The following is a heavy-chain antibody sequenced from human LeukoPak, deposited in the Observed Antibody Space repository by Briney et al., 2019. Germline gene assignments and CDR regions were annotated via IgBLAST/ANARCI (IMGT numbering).Heavy chain of an antibody. CDR1: RYSFTTYW. V-gene: IGHV5-51*01. CDR3: ARALVGAATLSY. D-gene: IGHD1-26*01. Sequence: PGESLQISCKGSRYSFTTYWIAWVRRMPGKGREWMGVIYPGDSDTRYSPSFQGQVTLSADKSISTAYLQWSSLKASDTAIYYCARALVGAATLSYWGQGTLVTVSS. CDR2: IYPGDSDT. J-gene: IGHJ4*02.